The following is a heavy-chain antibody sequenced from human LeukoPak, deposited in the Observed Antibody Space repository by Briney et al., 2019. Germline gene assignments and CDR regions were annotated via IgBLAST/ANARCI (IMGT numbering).Heavy chain of an antibody. CDR3: AGTGGGLYDAFDI. D-gene: IGHD1-14*01. CDR1: GGSFSGYY. Sequence: PSETLSLTCAVYGGSFSGYYWSWIRQPPGKGLEWIGEINHSGSTNYNPSLKSRVTISKNTSKNQFSLKLNSVTAADPAIYYCAGTGGGLYDAFDIWGQGTMVSVSS. V-gene: IGHV4-34*01. CDR2: INHSGST. J-gene: IGHJ3*02.